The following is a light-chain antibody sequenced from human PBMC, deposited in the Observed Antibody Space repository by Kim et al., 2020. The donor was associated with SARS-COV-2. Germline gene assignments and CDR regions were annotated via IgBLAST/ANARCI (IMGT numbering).Light chain of an antibody. Sequence: LSPGERATLPCRAGTSVSSYLAWYQQKPGQAPRRLIYDASNRATGIPARFSGSGSGTDFTLTISSLEPEDFAVYYCQQRSNWPMYTFGQGTKLEI. CDR2: DAS. CDR3: QQRSNWPMYT. J-gene: IGKJ2*01. CDR1: TSVSSY. V-gene: IGKV3-11*01.